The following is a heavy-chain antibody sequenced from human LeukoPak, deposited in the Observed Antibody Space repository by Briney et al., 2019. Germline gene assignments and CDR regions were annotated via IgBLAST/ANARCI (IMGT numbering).Heavy chain of an antibody. CDR1: GGSISSYY. Sequence: SETLSLTCTVSGGSISSYYWSWIRQPAGKGLEWIGRIYTSGSTNYNPSLKGRVTMSVDTSKNQFSLKLSSVTAADTAVYYCAATAGISRHYYYYGMDVWGQGTTVTVSS. J-gene: IGHJ6*02. V-gene: IGHV4-4*07. CDR2: IYTSGST. D-gene: IGHD2/OR15-2a*01. CDR3: AATAGISRHYYYYGMDV.